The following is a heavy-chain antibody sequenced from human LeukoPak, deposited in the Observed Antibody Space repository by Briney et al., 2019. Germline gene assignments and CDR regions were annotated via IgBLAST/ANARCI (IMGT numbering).Heavy chain of an antibody. CDR2: IYYSGST. V-gene: IGHV4-34*01. CDR3: AREPLDPLIVGAPDAFDI. J-gene: IGHJ3*02. D-gene: IGHD1-26*01. CDR1: GGSFSGYY. Sequence: SETLSLTCAVYGGSFSGYYWGWIRQPPGKGLEWIGSIYYSGSTYYNPSLKSRVTISVDTSKNQFSLKLSSVTAADTAVYYCAREPLDPLIVGAPDAFDIWGQGTMVTVSS.